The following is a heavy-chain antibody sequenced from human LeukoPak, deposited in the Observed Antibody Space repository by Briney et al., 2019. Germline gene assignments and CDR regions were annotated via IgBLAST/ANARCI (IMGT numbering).Heavy chain of an antibody. V-gene: IGHV3-11*01. Sequence: GGSLRLSCAASGFTFSDSYMSWIRQVPGKGLQWVAYISSGGSTKYYADSVKGRFTISRDNAKNSLYLQMNSLRAEDTAVYYCARGNSCSNWGQGTLVTVSS. CDR2: ISSGGSTK. D-gene: IGHD2-2*01. CDR1: GFTFSDSY. CDR3: ARGNSCSN. J-gene: IGHJ4*02.